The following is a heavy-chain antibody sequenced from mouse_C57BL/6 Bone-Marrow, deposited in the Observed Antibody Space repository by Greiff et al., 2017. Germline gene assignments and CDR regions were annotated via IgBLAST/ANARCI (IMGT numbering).Heavy chain of an antibody. V-gene: IGHV5-16*01. CDR3: ARGGGLRGGYWYFDV. Sequence: DVKLVESEGGLVQPGSSMKLSCTASGFTFSDYYMAWVRQVPEKGLEWVANINYDGSSTYYLDSLKSRFIISRDNAKNILYLQMSSLKSEDTATYYCARGGGLRGGYWYFDVWGTGTTVTVSS. D-gene: IGHD2-4*01. J-gene: IGHJ1*03. CDR1: GFTFSDYY. CDR2: INYDGSST.